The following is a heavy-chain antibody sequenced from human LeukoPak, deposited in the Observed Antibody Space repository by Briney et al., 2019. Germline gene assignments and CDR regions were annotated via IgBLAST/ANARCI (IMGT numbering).Heavy chain of an antibody. J-gene: IGHJ4*02. CDR1: GGSISSYY. Sequence: SETLSLTCTVSGGSISSYYWSWIRQPPGKGLEWIGYIYYSGSTNYNPSLKSRVTISVDTSKNQFSLKLSSVTAADTAVYYCAREARYDFCSGPFPYYFDYWGQGTLVTVSS. CDR3: AREARYDFCSGPFPYYFDY. V-gene: IGHV4-59*12. D-gene: IGHD3-3*01. CDR2: IYYSGST.